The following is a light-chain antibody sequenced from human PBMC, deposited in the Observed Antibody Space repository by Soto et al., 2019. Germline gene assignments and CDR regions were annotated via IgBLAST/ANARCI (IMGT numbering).Light chain of an antibody. V-gene: IGLV2-11*01. Sequence: QSALTQPRSVSGSPGQSVTISCTGSSSDVGRYDYVSWYRQDLGKAPKVIIYEVFERPSGVPDRFSGSKSGNTASLTISGLQAEDEADYYCCSHAGSHTWVFGGGTKLTVL. CDR1: SSDVGRYDY. CDR2: EVF. J-gene: IGLJ3*02. CDR3: CSHAGSHTWV.